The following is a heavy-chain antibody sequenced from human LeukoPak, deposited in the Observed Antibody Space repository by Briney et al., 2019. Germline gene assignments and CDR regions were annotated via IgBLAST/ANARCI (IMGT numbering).Heavy chain of an antibody. V-gene: IGHV1-18*01. CDR2: ISAYNGNT. D-gene: IGHD2-15*01. Sequence: ASVKVSCKASGYTFTSYGISWVRQAPGQGLEWMGWISAYNGNTNYAQKLQGRVTMTTDTSTSTAYMELRSLRSDDTAVYYCARDRRRYCSGGSCYWFDPWGQGTPVTVSS. CDR3: ARDRRRYCSGGSCYWFDP. CDR1: GYTFTSYG. J-gene: IGHJ5*02.